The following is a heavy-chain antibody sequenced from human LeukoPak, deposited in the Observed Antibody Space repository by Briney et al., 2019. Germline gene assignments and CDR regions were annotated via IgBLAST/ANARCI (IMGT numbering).Heavy chain of an antibody. D-gene: IGHD3/OR15-3a*01. Sequence: GRFTISRDNAKNSLYLQMNSLRAEDTAVYYCLLDRRGASWGQGTLVTVSS. V-gene: IGHV3-11*06. CDR3: LLDRRGAS. J-gene: IGHJ4*02.